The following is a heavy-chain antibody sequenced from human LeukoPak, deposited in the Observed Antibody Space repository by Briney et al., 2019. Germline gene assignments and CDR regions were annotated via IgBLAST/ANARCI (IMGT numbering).Heavy chain of an antibody. CDR3: ARGLVVAGYYGMDV. V-gene: IGHV4-59*01. Sequence: SETLSLTCTVSGGSISSYYWSWIRQPPGKGLEWIGYIYYSGSTNYNPSLKSRVTISVDTSKNQFSLKLSSVTAADTAVYYCARGLVVAGYYGMDVWGQGTTVTVSS. D-gene: IGHD3-22*01. CDR2: IYYSGST. J-gene: IGHJ6*02. CDR1: GGSISSYY.